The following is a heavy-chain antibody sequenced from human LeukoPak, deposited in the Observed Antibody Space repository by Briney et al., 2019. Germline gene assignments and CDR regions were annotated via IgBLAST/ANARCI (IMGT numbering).Heavy chain of an antibody. D-gene: IGHD3-10*01. V-gene: IGHV1-18*01. CDR3: ARASMVRGSSPFDS. CDR1: GYTFTSYG. CDR2: ISAYNGNT. J-gene: IGHJ4*02. Sequence: RASVKVSCKASGYTFTSYGISWVRQAPGQGLEWMGWISAYNGNTNYAQKLQGRVTMTTDTSTSTAYMELRSLRSDDTAVYYCARASMVRGSSPFDSWGQGTLVTVSS.